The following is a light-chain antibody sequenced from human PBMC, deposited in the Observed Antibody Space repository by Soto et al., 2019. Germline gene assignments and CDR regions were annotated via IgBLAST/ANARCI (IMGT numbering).Light chain of an antibody. CDR2: GAL. J-gene: IGKJ2*01. CDR3: HQGHNWPLT. Sequence: EIVMTQSPATLSLSPGERADLSCRASQSINSELAWYQQKPAQPPRLLIYGALTRATGVPARFTGSESGSEFTLTISGLQSEDFAVYYCHQGHNWPLTFGQGTRLEI. V-gene: IGKV3-15*01. CDR1: QSINSE.